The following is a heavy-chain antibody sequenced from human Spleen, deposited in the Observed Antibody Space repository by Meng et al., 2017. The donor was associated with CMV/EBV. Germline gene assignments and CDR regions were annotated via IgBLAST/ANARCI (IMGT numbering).Heavy chain of an antibody. V-gene: IGHV3-53*01. J-gene: IGHJ6*02. CDR3: SRGLLEWLLYADPRDTHAMDV. CDR2: IYSDGST. Sequence: GESLKISCAVSGFTVSSNYMNWVRQAPGKGLEWVSVIYSDGSTYYADSVRGRFTISRDNSKNTLYLQMNSLRGEDTAVYYCSRGLLEWLLYADPRDTHAMDVWGQGTTVTVSS. D-gene: IGHD3-3*01. CDR1: GFTVSSNY.